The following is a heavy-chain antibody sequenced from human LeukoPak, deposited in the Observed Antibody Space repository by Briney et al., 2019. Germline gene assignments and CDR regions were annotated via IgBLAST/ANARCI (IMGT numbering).Heavy chain of an antibody. D-gene: IGHD4-17*01. Sequence: GGSLRLSCAASGFTFGSYSMNWVRQAPGKGLEWVSSISSSSYIYYADSVKGRFTISRDNAKNSLYLQMNSLRAEDTAVYYCARGASHYDRRSPNWYFDLWGRGTLVTVSS. CDR2: ISSSSYI. V-gene: IGHV3-21*01. CDR1: GFTFGSYS. J-gene: IGHJ2*01. CDR3: ARGASHYDRRSPNWYFDL.